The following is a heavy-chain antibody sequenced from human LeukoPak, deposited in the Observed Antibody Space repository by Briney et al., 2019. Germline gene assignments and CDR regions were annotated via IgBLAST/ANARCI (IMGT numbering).Heavy chain of an antibody. J-gene: IGHJ4*02. CDR1: GYTFTSYG. V-gene: IGHV1-18*01. CDR3: ARESQIYDILTDYPGPYYFDY. D-gene: IGHD3-9*01. Sequence: GASVKVSCKASGYTFTSYGISWVRQAPGQGLEWMGWISAYNGNTNYAQKLQGRVTMTTDTSTSTAYMELRSLRSDDTAVYYCARESQIYDILTDYPGPYYFDYWGQGTLVTVSS. CDR2: ISAYNGNT.